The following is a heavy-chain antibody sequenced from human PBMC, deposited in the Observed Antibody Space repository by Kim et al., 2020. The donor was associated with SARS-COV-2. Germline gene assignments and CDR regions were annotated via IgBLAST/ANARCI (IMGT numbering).Heavy chain of an antibody. CDR1: GFIFSTYE. CDR3: AMVXXXXXVYLDV. V-gene: IGHV3-48*03. Sequence: GGSLRLSCVASGFIFSTYEMNWVRQAPGKGLEWVSYINSRGSSIYNADSVKGRVXXSRDNAKNSLXLKMXGLGVEDTAIXXCAMVXXXXXVYLDVWGKGXXVTVSS. CDR2: INSRGSSI. J-gene: IGHJ6*03.